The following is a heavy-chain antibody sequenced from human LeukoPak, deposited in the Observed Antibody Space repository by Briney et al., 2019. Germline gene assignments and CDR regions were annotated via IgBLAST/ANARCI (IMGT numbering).Heavy chain of an antibody. CDR1: GFTFSDYY. D-gene: IGHD2-2*01. CDR3: ASSVVPAALIDY. CDR2: ISSSGSTI. Sequence: GGSLRLSCAASGFTFSDYYMSWIRQAPGKGLEWVSYISSSGSTIYYADSVRGRLTISRDNAKNSLYLQMNSLRAEDTAVYYCASSVVPAALIDYWGQGTLVTVSS. V-gene: IGHV3-11*01. J-gene: IGHJ4*02.